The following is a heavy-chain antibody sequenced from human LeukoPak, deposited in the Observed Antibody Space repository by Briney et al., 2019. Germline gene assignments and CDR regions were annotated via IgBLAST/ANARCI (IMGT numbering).Heavy chain of an antibody. CDR3: AREYGSGRPVDY. CDR1: GFTFSSYS. CDR2: ISSSSSYI. V-gene: IGHV3-21*01. Sequence: GGSLRLSCAASGFTFSSYSMNWVRQAPGKGLEWVSSISSSSSYIYYADSVNGRFTISRDNAKNSLYLQMNSLRAEDTAVYYCAREYGSGRPVDYWGQGTLVTVSS. D-gene: IGHD3-10*01. J-gene: IGHJ4*02.